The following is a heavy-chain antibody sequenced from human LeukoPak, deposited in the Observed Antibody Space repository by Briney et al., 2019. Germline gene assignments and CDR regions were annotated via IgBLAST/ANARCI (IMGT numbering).Heavy chain of an antibody. CDR3: ARVTGVAGTAEYFQH. CDR2: IYYSGST. V-gene: IGHV4-59*01. CDR1: GGSISSFY. J-gene: IGHJ1*01. D-gene: IGHD6-19*01. Sequence: SEALSLTCTVSGGSISSFYWTWIRQPPGKGLEWIGYIYYSGSTNYNPSLKSRVTISIDASKNQFSLKVNSVTAADTAVYYCARVTGVAGTAEYFQHWGQGTLVTVSS.